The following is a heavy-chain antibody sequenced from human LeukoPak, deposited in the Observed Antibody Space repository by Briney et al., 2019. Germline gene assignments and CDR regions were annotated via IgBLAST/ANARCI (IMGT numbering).Heavy chain of an antibody. D-gene: IGHD6-19*01. Sequence: SETLSLTCAVSSGSFSDYYWTWIRQSPGKGLEWIGEITHRGSAKYSSSLKSRVNMAVDTSKKHFSLTLTSLSPADTGVYYCARLVRYQTPADSSGWSRVARGYLDSWGQGTRLTVS. J-gene: IGHJ4*03. V-gene: IGHV4-34*01. CDR2: ITHRGSA. CDR3: ARLVRYQTPADSSGWSRVARGYLDS. CDR1: SGSFSDYY.